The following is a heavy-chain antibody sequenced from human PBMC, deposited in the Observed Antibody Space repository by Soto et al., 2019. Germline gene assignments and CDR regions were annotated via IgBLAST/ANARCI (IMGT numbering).Heavy chain of an antibody. J-gene: IGHJ6*02. CDR3: ARETFSQLSYYYYGMDV. Sequence: GESLKISCKGSGYSFTSYWIGWVRQMAGKGLEWMGIIYPGDSDTRYTPSFRGQVTISADKSISTAYLQWSSLKASDTAMYYCARETFSQLSYYYYGMDVWGQGTTVTVSS. V-gene: IGHV5-51*01. D-gene: IGHD1-1*01. CDR1: GYSFTSYW. CDR2: IYPGDSDT.